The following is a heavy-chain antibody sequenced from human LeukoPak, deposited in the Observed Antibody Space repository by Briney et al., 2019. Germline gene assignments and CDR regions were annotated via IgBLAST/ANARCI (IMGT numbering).Heavy chain of an antibody. CDR1: GFTFTTYG. CDR2: ISSGSSTI. J-gene: IGHJ4*02. Sequence: PGGSLRLSCAASGFTFTTYGMNWVRQAPGKGLEWVSYISSGSSTIYYADSVKGRFTISRDNAKNSLYLQMNSLRAEDTAVYYCARDGQLWSPYYFDFWGQGTLVTVSS. CDR3: ARDGQLWSPYYFDF. D-gene: IGHD5-18*01. V-gene: IGHV3-48*01.